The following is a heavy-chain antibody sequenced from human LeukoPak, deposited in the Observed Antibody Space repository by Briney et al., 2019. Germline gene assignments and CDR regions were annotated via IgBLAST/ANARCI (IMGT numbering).Heavy chain of an antibody. CDR2: IYYSGST. D-gene: IGHD6-19*01. J-gene: IGHJ4*02. CDR3: ARHKKWQWLTNFDY. V-gene: IGHV4-59*08. CDR1: GGSISSYY. Sequence: PSETLSLTCTVSGGSISSYYWSWIRQPPGKGLEWIGYIYYSGSTNYKPSLKSRVTISVDTSKNQFSLKLSSVTAADTAVYYCARHKKWQWLTNFDYWGQGTLVTVSS.